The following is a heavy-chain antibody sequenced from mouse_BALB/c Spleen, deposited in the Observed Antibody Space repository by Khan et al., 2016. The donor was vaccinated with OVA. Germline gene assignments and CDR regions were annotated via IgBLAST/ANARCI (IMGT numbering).Heavy chain of an antibody. D-gene: IGHD1-1*01. V-gene: IGHV14-1*02. Sequence: VQLQQSGAEVVRPGALVKLSCKAYGFNIKDYYIHWVKQRPEQGLEWIGWIDPENGQNINDPKFQGKANITADSSSNTAYLQLSSLTDEDTAVYSCARSGYFAWFGYWGQGTLVTVSA. CDR2: IDPENGQN. CDR1: GFNIKDYY. CDR3: ARSGYFAWFGY. J-gene: IGHJ3*01.